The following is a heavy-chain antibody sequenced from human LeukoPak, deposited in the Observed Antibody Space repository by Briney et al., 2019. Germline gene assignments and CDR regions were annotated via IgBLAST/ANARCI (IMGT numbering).Heavy chain of an antibody. J-gene: IGHJ5*02. CDR1: GGSISSSSYY. CDR2: IYYSGST. D-gene: IGHD5-18*01. Sequence: PSETLSLTCTVSGGSISSSSYYWGWIRQPPGKGLEWIGSIYYSGSTYYNPSLKSQVTISVDTSKNQFSLKLSSVTAADTAVYYCAISIQLWTNNWFDPWGQGTLVTVSS. CDR3: AISIQLWTNNWFDP. V-gene: IGHV4-39*01.